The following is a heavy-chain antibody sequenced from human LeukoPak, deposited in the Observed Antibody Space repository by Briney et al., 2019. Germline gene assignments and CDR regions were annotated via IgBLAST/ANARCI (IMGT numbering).Heavy chain of an antibody. CDR2: IYPGDSDT. Sequence: GESLQISCKGSGYSFTSYWIGWVRQMPGKGPEWMGIIYPGDSDTRYSPSFQGQVTISADKSISTAYLQWSSLKASDTAMYYCARQTFWSGYTAFDIWGQGTMVTVSS. D-gene: IGHD3-3*01. CDR1: GYSFTSYW. V-gene: IGHV5-51*01. J-gene: IGHJ3*02. CDR3: ARQTFWSGYTAFDI.